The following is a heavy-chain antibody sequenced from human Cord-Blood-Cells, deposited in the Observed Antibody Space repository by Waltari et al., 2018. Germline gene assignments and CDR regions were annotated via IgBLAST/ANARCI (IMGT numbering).Heavy chain of an antibody. CDR1: GYSISSGYY. CDR2: IYHSGST. D-gene: IGHD6-13*01. V-gene: IGHV4-38-2*02. Sequence: QVQLQESGPGLVKPSETLSLTCTVSGYSISSGYYWGWIRQPPGMGLEWIGSIYHSGSTYYNPSLKSRVTISVDTSKNQFSLKLSSVTAADTAVYYCARSSSWYEAYYWGQGTLVTVSS. J-gene: IGHJ4*02. CDR3: ARSSSWYEAYY.